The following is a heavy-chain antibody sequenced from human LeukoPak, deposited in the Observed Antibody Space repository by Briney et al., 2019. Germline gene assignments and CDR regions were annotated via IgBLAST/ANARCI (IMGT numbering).Heavy chain of an antibody. J-gene: IGHJ2*01. V-gene: IGHV1-69*05. CDR1: GYTFTSYA. CDR2: IIPIFGTA. Sequence: ASVKVSCKASGYTFTSYAISWVRQAPGQGLEWMGGIIPIFGTANYAQKFQGRVTITTDESTSTAYMELSSLRSEDTAVYYCARSPGLALNWYFDLWGRGTLVTVSS. D-gene: IGHD2-15*01. CDR3: ARSPGLALNWYFDL.